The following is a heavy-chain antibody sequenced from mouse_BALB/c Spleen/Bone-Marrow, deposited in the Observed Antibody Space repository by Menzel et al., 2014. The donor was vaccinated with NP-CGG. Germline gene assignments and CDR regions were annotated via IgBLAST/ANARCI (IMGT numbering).Heavy chain of an antibody. Sequence: VQLQQSGAELVKPGASVKLSCKASGYTFTSYYIYWVKQRPGQGLEWIGEINPSNGGTNFNEKFKSKATLTVDKSSSTAYMQLSXLTXXDXXXYXXTRSNGNWFAYXGQGTLVTVSA. J-gene: IGHJ3*01. CDR3: TRSNGNWFAY. CDR2: INPSNGGT. V-gene: IGHV1S120*01. CDR1: GYTFTSYY.